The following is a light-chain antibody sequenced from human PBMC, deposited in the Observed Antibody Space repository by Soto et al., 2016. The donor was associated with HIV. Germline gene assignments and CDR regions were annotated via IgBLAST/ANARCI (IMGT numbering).Light chain of an antibody. Sequence: SYVLTQPPSLSVAPRKTARITCGGNNVGSKSVQWYQQKPGQAPVLVVYDDSDRPSGIPERFPGSNSGNTATLTISGTQAMDEADYYCQAWDTSTVFGGGTKLTVL. J-gene: IGLJ2*01. CDR3: QAWDTSTV. CDR2: DDS. V-gene: IGLV3-21*01. CDR1: NVGSKS.